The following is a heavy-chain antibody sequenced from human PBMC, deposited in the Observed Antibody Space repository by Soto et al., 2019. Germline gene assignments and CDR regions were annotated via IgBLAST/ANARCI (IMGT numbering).Heavy chain of an antibody. D-gene: IGHD5-18*01. Sequence: QVQLQQWGAGLLKPSETLSLTCAVYGGSFSGYYWSWIRQPPGKGLEWIGEINHSGSTNYNPSLKSRVTISVDMSKNQFSLKLSSVTAADTAVYYCARGRSYGYYYYYYMDVWGKGTTVTVSS. CDR3: ARGRSYGYYYYYYMDV. V-gene: IGHV4-34*01. J-gene: IGHJ6*03. CDR2: INHSGST. CDR1: GGSFSGYY.